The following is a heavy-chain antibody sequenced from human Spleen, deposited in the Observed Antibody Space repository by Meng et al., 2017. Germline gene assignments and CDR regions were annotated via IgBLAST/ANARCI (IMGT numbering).Heavy chain of an antibody. CDR2: IYSGGTT. D-gene: IGHD3-22*01. V-gene: IGHV3-66*02. J-gene: IGHJ4*02. CDR3: AGGSSGYFSLGY. Sequence: GESLKISCAASGFTVSSNYMSWVRQAPGKGLEWVSVIYSGGTTDYADSVKGRFTISRDNSKNTLYLQMNSLRVEDTAVYYCAGGSSGYFSLGYWGQGTLVTVSS. CDR1: GFTVSSNY.